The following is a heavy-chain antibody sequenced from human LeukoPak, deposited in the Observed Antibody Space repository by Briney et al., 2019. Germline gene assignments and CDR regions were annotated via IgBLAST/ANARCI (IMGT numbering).Heavy chain of an antibody. CDR3: AKKVVVGATSPYSDFQD. J-gene: IGHJ1*01. CDR1: GFTFSSYA. CDR2: ISGSGLTT. Sequence: PGGSLRLSCEASGFTFSSYAMSWVRQAPGKGLEWVSAISGSGLTTHYAGSVKGRFSISRDNSKNTLYLQMNSLRAEDAALYYCAKKVVVGATSPYSDFQDWGQGTLVTVSS. V-gene: IGHV3-23*01. D-gene: IGHD1-26*01.